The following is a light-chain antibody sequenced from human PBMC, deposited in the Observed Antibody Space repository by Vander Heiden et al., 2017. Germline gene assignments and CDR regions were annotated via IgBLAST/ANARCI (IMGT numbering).Light chain of an antibody. Sequence: DIVMTQSPDSLAVSLGERATINCKSSQGVLYSSNNKNYLAWFQQKPGQPPKLLMYWASTRESGVPDRFSGSGSGTDFTLTISSLQAEDVAVYYCQQYYNPHHTFGQGTKLEI. CDR3: QQYYNPHHT. J-gene: IGKJ1*01. CDR2: WAS. V-gene: IGKV4-1*01. CDR1: QGVLYSSNNKNY.